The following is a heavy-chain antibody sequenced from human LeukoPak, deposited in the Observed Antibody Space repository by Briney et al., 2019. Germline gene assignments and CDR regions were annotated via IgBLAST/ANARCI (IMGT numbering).Heavy chain of an antibody. V-gene: IGHV3-23*01. CDR2: ISGSGGST. Sequence: QSGGSLRLSCAASGFTFSSYAMSWVRQAPGKGLEWVSAISGSGGSTYYADSVKGRFTISRDNSKNTLYLQMNSLRAEDTAVYYCAKDLYPGGITGERPFDYWGQGTLVTVSS. CDR3: AKDLYPGGITGERPFDY. J-gene: IGHJ4*02. D-gene: IGHD1-20*01. CDR1: GFTFSSYA.